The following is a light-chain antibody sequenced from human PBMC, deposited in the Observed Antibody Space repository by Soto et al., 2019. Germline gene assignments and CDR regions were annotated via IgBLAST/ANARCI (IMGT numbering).Light chain of an antibody. CDR2: EVS. V-gene: IGLV2-23*02. CDR3: CSYAGSSTYV. J-gene: IGLJ1*01. CDR1: SSDVGSYNL. Sequence: QSVLTQPASVSGSPGQSITISCTGTSSDVGSYNLVSWYQQHPGKAPKLMIYEVSKRPSGVSNRFSGSKSGNTASLTISGLQADVVADYYCCSYAGSSTYVFGTGTNVTVL.